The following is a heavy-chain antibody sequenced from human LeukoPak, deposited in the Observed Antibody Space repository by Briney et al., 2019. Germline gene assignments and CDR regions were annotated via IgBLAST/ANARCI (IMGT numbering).Heavy chain of an antibody. Sequence: PSETLSLTCAVSGGSISSSNWWTWVRQPPGKGLEWIGEIYHSGNTNYNPSLKSRVTISVDKSKNQFSLNLISVTAADTAVYYRVRGGSYLDYWGQGNLVTVSS. CDR3: VRGGSYLDY. J-gene: IGHJ4*02. V-gene: IGHV4-4*02. CDR1: GGSISSSNW. CDR2: IYHSGNT. D-gene: IGHD1-26*01.